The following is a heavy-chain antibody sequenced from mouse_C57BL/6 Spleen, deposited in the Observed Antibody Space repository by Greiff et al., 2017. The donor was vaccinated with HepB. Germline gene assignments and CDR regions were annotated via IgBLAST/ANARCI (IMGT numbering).Heavy chain of an antibody. CDR3: ARFFYDGYWNY. CDR1: GYTFTSYW. D-gene: IGHD2-3*01. CDR2: IYPGSGST. J-gene: IGHJ2*01. Sequence: QVHVKQPGAELVKPGASVKMSCKASGYTFTSYWITWVKQRPGQGLEWIGDIYPGSGSTNYNEKFKSKATLTVDTSSSTAYMQLSSLTSEDSAVYYCARFFYDGYWNYWGQGTTLTVSS. V-gene: IGHV1-55*01.